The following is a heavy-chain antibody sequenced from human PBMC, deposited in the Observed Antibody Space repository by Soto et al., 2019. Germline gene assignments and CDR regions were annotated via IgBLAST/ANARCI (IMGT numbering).Heavy chain of an antibody. Sequence: ASETLSLTCTVSGTSISSYYWTWIRQPPGNGLEWIGYVSYSGSTNYNPSLKSRVTISVDTSKNQFSLKLSSVTAADSAVYYCARLGKSTGTDYWGQGALVTVSS. J-gene: IGHJ4*02. CDR3: ARLGKSTGTDY. V-gene: IGHV4-59*12. CDR2: VSYSGST. D-gene: IGHD1-1*01. CDR1: GTSISSYY.